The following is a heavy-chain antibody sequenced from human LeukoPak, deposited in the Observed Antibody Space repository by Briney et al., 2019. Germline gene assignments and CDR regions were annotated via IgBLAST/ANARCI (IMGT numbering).Heavy chain of an antibody. CDR3: ARGRLSVDY. Sequence: PGRSLRLSCAASGFIFSSYGMHWVRQAPGKGLEWVAVIWYYGSNKYYADSVKGRFTISRDNSKNTLYLQMNSLRAEDTAVYYCARGRLSVDYWGQGTLVTVSS. CDR1: GFIFSSYG. CDR2: IWYYGSNK. D-gene: IGHD2/OR15-2a*01. J-gene: IGHJ4*02. V-gene: IGHV3-33*01.